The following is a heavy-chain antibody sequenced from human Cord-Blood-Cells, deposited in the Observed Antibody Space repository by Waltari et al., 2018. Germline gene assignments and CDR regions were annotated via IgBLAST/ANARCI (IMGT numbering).Heavy chain of an antibody. CDR2: IYYSGST. Sequence: QLQLQESGPGLVKPSETLSLTCTVSGGSIRSSSYYWGGLPQPPGKGLEWIGSIYYSGSTYYNPSLKSRVTISVDTSKNQFSLKLSSVTAADTAVYYCARQSGSGSYYYYYYYMDVWGKGTTVTVSS. CDR3: ARQSGSGSYYYYYYYMDV. V-gene: IGHV4-39*07. CDR1: GGSIRSSSYY. D-gene: IGHD1-26*01. J-gene: IGHJ6*03.